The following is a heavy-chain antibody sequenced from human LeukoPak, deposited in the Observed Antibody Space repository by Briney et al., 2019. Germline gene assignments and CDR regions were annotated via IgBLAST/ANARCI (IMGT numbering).Heavy chain of an antibody. Sequence: ASVKVSCKTSGYTFTAHDIFWVRQAAGQGLEWMGWMNPKSGSTAYAQKVQGRVTFTRNTSITTAYLDLTNLRYEDTAMYYCARGRQMSINWYFDLWGRGTQVTVAS. CDR2: MNPKSGST. CDR1: GYTFTAHD. CDR3: ARGRQMSINWYFDL. V-gene: IGHV1-8*03. J-gene: IGHJ2*01. D-gene: IGHD3-10*01.